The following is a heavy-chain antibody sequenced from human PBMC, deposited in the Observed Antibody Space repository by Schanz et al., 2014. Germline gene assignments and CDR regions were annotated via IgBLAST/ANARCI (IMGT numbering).Heavy chain of an antibody. CDR1: GYTFTAYG. CDR3: ARDHVAATDYDCFFYYFDD. D-gene: IGHD2-21*02. Sequence: VQSVHSGTEVQKLGASGKVSCQTSGYTFTAYGINWVRHAPGHGLEWIGWISAQTGDTRYARKMQGRVTMTRDVSSTTAFLELRSLRYDDTAVDYCARDHVAATDYDCFFYYFDDWATGITVIVSS. CDR2: ISAQTGDT. V-gene: IGHV1-18*01. J-gene: IGHJ6*03.